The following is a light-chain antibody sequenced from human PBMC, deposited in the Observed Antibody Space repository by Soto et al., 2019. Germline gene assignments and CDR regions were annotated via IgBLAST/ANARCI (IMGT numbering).Light chain of an antibody. J-gene: IGKJ1*01. CDR3: QQYVQWPPGT. Sequence: SPGERVTLSCRASQSVSSSLAWYQQRPGQAPRLLIYDTSTRAAGIAARFSGSGSGREFTLTISSLQSEDFAVYYCQQYVQWPPGTFGQGTKVDIK. CDR2: DTS. V-gene: IGKV3-15*01. CDR1: QSVSSS.